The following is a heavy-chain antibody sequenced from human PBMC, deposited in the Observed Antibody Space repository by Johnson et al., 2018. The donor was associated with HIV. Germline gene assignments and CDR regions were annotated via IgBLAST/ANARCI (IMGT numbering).Heavy chain of an antibody. CDR2: INTAGGST. J-gene: IGHJ3*02. V-gene: IGHV3-74*01. CDR3: AREGPSERAGFDI. Sequence: MQLVESGGGLVQPGGSLRLSCAASGFTFSSYAMSWVRQAPGKGLVWVARINTAGGSTSYVDSVKGRFTVSRDNAKNTLYLQMNSLRADDTAVYYCAREGPSERAGFDIWGQGTMVTVSS. CDR1: GFTFSSYA.